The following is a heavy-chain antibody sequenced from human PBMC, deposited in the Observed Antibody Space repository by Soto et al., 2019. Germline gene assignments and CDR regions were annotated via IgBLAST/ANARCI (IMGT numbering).Heavy chain of an antibody. CDR2: IIPIFGTA. CDR1: GGTFSSYT. V-gene: IGHV1-69*12. D-gene: IGHD5-12*01. CDR3: ARGNHRWLQLWYFDL. J-gene: IGHJ2*01. Sequence: QVQLVQSGAEVKKPGSSVTVSCKASGGTFSSYTISWVRQAPGQGLEWMGGIIPIFGTANYAQKFQGRVTITADESTSTGYMELSSLRSEDMAVYYCARGNHRWLQLWYFDLWGRGTLFTVSS.